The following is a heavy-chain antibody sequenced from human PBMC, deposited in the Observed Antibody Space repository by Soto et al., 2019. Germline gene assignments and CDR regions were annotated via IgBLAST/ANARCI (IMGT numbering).Heavy chain of an antibody. Sequence: GGSLRLSCAASGFTFSNYGMSWVRQAPGKGLEWVAGIPVIGERRYYADSVKGRFTISRDNAKNTLYLQMNSLRVEDAAVFYCARHRARNWFDPWGQGTLVTVSS. V-gene: IGHV3-23*01. D-gene: IGHD6-6*01. J-gene: IGHJ5*02. CDR1: GFTFSNYG. CDR3: ARHRARNWFDP. CDR2: IPVIGERR.